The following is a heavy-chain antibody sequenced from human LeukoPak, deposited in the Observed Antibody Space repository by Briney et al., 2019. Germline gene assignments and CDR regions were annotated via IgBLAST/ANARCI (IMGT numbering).Heavy chain of an antibody. CDR1: GYTFTGYY. V-gene: IGHV1-2*02. CDR3: ARAPIAYYDSSGYSRPFDY. D-gene: IGHD3-22*01. CDR2: INPNSGGT. Sequence: ASVKVSCKASGYTFTGYYMHWVRQAPGQGLEWMGWINPNSGGTNYAQKFQGRVTMTRDTSISTAYMELNRLRSDDTAVYYCARAPIAYYDSSGYSRPFDYWGQGTLVTVSS. J-gene: IGHJ4*02.